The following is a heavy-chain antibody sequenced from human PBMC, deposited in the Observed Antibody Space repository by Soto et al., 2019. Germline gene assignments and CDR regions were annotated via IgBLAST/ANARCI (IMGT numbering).Heavy chain of an antibody. CDR2: IYYSGST. Sequence: SETLSLTCTVSGGSISSYYWSWIRQPPGKGLEWIGYIYYSGSTNYNPSLKSRVTISVDTSKNQFSLKLSSVTAADTAVYYCASVVRDGYIWMSRDDYYFDYWGQGTLVTVSS. V-gene: IGHV4-59*01. J-gene: IGHJ4*02. CDR3: ASVVRDGYIWMSRDDYYFDY. CDR1: GGSISSYY. D-gene: IGHD5-12*01.